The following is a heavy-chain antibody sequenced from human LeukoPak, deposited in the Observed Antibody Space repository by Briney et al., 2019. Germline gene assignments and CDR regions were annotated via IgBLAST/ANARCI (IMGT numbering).Heavy chain of an antibody. D-gene: IGHD2-2*01. J-gene: IGHJ3*02. V-gene: IGHV4-59*01. Sequence: SETLSLTCTVSGGSISSYYWSWIRQPPGKGLEWIGYIYYSGSTNYNPSLKSRVTISVDTSKNQFSLKLSSVTAADTAVYYCARDRYCSSTSCDDAFDIWGQGTVVTVSS. CDR3: ARDRYCSSTSCDDAFDI. CDR1: GGSISSYY. CDR2: IYYSGST.